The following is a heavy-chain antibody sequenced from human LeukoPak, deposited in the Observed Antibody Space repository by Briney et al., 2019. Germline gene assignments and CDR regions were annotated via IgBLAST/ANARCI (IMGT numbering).Heavy chain of an antibody. V-gene: IGHV3-33*01. D-gene: IGHD6-13*01. CDR1: GFTFSSYG. Sequence: GGSLRLSCAASGFTFSSYGMHWVRQAPGKGLEWVAVIWYDGSNKYYADSVKGRFTISRDNSRNTLYLQMNSLRAEDTAVYYCARSSSSWTDAFDIWGQGTMVTV. J-gene: IGHJ3*02. CDR3: ARSSSSWTDAFDI. CDR2: IWYDGSNK.